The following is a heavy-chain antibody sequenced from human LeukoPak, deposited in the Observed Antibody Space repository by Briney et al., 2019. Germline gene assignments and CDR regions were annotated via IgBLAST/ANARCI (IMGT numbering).Heavy chain of an antibody. V-gene: IGHV1-18*04. J-gene: IGHJ6*04. Sequence: ASVKVSCKASGYTFTSYGISWVRQAPEQGLEWMGWISAYNGNTNYAQKLQGRVTMTTGTSTSTAYMELRSLRSDDTAVYYCARDRKTWVTMVRGVIIVYGMDVWGKGTTVTVSS. CDR1: GYTFTSYG. CDR2: ISAYNGNT. CDR3: ARDRKTWVTMVRGVIIVYGMDV. D-gene: IGHD3-10*01.